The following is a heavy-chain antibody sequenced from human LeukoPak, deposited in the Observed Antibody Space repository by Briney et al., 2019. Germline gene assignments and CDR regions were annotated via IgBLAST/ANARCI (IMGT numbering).Heavy chain of an antibody. Sequence: GGSLRLSCAASGFTFTHYNMYWVRQPPGKGLEWVSLINWDGSSSYYADSVKGRLTISRDNNKNSLYLHMNSLRTEDTALYDCTRTGPYYYYGMDVWGQGTTVAVSS. J-gene: IGHJ6*02. CDR3: TRTGPYYYYGMDV. CDR1: GFTFTHYN. V-gene: IGHV3-43*01. CDR2: INWDGSSS. D-gene: IGHD3/OR15-3a*01.